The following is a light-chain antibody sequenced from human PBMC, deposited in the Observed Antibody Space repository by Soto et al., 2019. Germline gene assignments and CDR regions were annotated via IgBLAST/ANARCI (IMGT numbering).Light chain of an antibody. Sequence: EIVMTQSPATLSVSPGERATLSCRASQIVSRNLAWYQQKPGQAPRLLIYGASTRATGIPVRFSGSGSGTEFTLTISRLQSEDFAVYYCQHYNNWPLTFGGGTKVELK. CDR1: QIVSRN. V-gene: IGKV3-15*01. CDR3: QHYNNWPLT. J-gene: IGKJ4*01. CDR2: GAS.